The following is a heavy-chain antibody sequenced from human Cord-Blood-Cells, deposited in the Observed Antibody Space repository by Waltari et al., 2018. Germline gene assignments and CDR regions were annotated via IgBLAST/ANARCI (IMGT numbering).Heavy chain of an antibody. CDR1: GGSFGGYY. Sequence: QVQLQQWGAGLLKPSETLSVTCAVYGGSFGGYYWSWIRQPPGKGLEWIGEINHSGSTNYNPSLKSRVTISVDTSKNQFSLKLSSVTAADTAVYYCARGGVTGDSDYWGQGTLVTVSS. D-gene: IGHD7-27*01. V-gene: IGHV4-34*01. J-gene: IGHJ4*02. CDR3: ARGGVTGDSDY. CDR2: INHSGST.